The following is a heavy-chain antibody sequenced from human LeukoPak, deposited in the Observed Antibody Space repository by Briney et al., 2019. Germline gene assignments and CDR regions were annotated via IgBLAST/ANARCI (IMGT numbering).Heavy chain of an antibody. D-gene: IGHD6-25*01. J-gene: IGHJ5*01. CDR1: GFTFSHAW. V-gene: IGHV3-15*01. CDR2: LKSIYEDKTS. CDR3: ARDVRTNSAAFGTWFDS. Sequence: NSGGSLRLSCAASGFTFSHAWMSWVRQTPGKGLEWVGRLKSIYEDKTSQYAAPVKGRFIISRDDSKNTLYLQMNSLKTEDSAIYYCARDVRTNSAAFGTWFDSWGQGTLVTVSS.